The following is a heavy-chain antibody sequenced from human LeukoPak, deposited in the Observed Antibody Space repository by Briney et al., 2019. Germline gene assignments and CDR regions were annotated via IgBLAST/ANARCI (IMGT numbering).Heavy chain of an antibody. Sequence: SETLSLTCTVSGGSISSYYWSWIRQPPGKGLEWIGYIYYSGSTNYNPSLKSRVTISVDTSKNQFSLKLSSVTAADTAVYYCARYLAMPGYFDNWGQGTLVTVSS. D-gene: IGHD2-2*01. CDR2: IYYSGST. J-gene: IGHJ4*02. CDR1: GGSISSYY. V-gene: IGHV4-59*01. CDR3: ARYLAMPGYFDN.